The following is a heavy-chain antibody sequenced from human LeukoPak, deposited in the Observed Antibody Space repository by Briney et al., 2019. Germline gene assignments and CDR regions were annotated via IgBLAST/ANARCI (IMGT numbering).Heavy chain of an antibody. Sequence: SETLSLTSTVSGGSISTYYWNWIRQSPGKGLEWIGHIFYRGTTTYNPSLKSRVTISVDTSKNQFSLNLTSVTAADTAIYYCARGRALYFPKGYFFDYWGQGSLVNVSS. J-gene: IGHJ4*02. CDR1: GGSISTYY. D-gene: IGHD2-2*02. V-gene: IGHV4-59*01. CDR3: ARGRALYFPKGYFFDY. CDR2: IFYRGTT.